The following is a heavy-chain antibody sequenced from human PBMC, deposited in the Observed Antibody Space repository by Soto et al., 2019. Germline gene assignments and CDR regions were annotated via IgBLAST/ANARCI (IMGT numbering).Heavy chain of an antibody. V-gene: IGHV1-69*06. CDR1: GGTFSSYA. CDR2: IIPIFGTA. Sequence: SMKVSCKASGGTFSSYAISWVRQAPGQGLEWMGGIIPIFGTANYAQKFQGRVTITADKSTSTAYMELSSLRSEDTAVYYCARAGTPVYYYGMDVWGQGTTVTVSS. D-gene: IGHD6-13*01. J-gene: IGHJ6*02. CDR3: ARAGTPVYYYGMDV.